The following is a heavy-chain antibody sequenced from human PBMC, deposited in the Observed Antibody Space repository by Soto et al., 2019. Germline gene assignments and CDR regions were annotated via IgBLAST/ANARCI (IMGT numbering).Heavy chain of an antibody. J-gene: IGHJ4*02. CDR1: GGSISGYY. CDR2: MYHGVTS. CDR3: ARDGGSYSGIDF. Sequence: SETLSLTCTVSGGSISGYYWSWIRQPPGKGLEWIGSMYHGVTSYYNPSLKSRVSISIDTSKNQFSLKLMSVTAADTAVYYCARDGGSYSGIDFWGQGTLVTVSS. V-gene: IGHV4-38-2*02. D-gene: IGHD1-26*01.